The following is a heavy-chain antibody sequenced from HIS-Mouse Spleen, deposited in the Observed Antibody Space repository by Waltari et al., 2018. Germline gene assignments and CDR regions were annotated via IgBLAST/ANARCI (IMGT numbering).Heavy chain of an antibody. CDR3: ARSRTGGWYFDL. Sequence: QLQLQESGPGLVKPSETLSLTCTVSGGSISSSSYYWGWIRQPPGKGLEWIGSIYYRGGTYYHPSLKSRGTISVDTSKNQFSLKLSSVTAADTAVYYCARSRTGGWYFDLWGRGTLVTVSS. CDR1: GGSISSSSYY. CDR2: IYYRGGT. D-gene: IGHD7-27*01. J-gene: IGHJ2*01. V-gene: IGHV4-39*07.